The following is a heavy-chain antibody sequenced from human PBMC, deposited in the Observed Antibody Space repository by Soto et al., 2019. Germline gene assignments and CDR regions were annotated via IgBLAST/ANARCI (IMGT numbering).Heavy chain of an antibody. D-gene: IGHD2-15*01. CDR2: IIPIFGTA. J-gene: IGHJ6*02. CDR3: ARDASGGGRYYADVMAV. Sequence: QVQLVQSGAEVKKPGSSVKVSCKASGGTFSSYAISWVRQAPGQGLEWMGGIIPIFGTANYAQKFPGRVTTTADEATITAYMELISPRSEDTAVLYCARDASGGGRYYADVMAVWGQGATATVSS. CDR1: GGTFSSYA. V-gene: IGHV1-69*12.